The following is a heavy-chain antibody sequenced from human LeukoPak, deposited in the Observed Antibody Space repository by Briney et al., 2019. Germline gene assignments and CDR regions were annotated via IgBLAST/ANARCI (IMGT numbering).Heavy chain of an antibody. CDR2: ISGSGGST. J-gene: IGHJ4*02. V-gene: IGHV3-23*01. Sequence: PGGSLRLSCAASGFIFSSYAMSWVRQAPGKGLEWVSAISGSGGSTYYADSVKGRFTISRDNSKNTLYLQMNSLRAEDTAVYYCAKGRRDWNDVYDYWGQGTLVTVSS. CDR3: AKGRRDWNDVYDY. CDR1: GFIFSSYA. D-gene: IGHD1-1*01.